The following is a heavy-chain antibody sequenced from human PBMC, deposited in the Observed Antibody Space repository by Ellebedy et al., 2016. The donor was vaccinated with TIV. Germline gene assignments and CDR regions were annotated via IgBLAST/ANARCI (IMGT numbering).Heavy chain of an antibody. D-gene: IGHD3-10*01. CDR1: GFTFSAYG. Sequence: PGGSLRLSCAASGFTFSAYGMHWVRQAPGKGLEYVSGISSNGGSTHYADSVKGRFTISRDNSKNTLNLQMSSLRAEDSAVYYCVKATITLVRGVKYDMDVWGQGSTVTVSS. J-gene: IGHJ6*02. CDR3: VKATITLVRGVKYDMDV. V-gene: IGHV3-64D*06. CDR2: ISSNGGST.